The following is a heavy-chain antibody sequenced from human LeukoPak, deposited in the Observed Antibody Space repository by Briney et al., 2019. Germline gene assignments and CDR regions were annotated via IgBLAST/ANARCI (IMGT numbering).Heavy chain of an antibody. D-gene: IGHD1-26*01. Sequence: PSETLSLTCTVSGGSISSYYWSWIRQPPGKGLEWIGYIYYSGSTNYIPSLKSRVTISVDTSKNQFSLKLSSVTAADTAVYYCARDSSAAYWGQGTLVTVSS. J-gene: IGHJ4*02. CDR1: GGSISSYY. CDR3: ARDSSAAY. V-gene: IGHV4-59*01. CDR2: IYYSGST.